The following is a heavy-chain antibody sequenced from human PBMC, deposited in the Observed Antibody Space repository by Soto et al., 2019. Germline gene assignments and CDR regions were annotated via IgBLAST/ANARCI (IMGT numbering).Heavy chain of an antibody. D-gene: IGHD6-13*01. Sequence: PSQTLSLTCAIFGDSVSSKSVAWNWIRQSPSRGLEWLGRTYYRSKWYDDYAVSVKSRITINPDTSKNQFSLQLNSVTPEDTAVYYCARVRCKQQMSHFDYWGQGILVTVSS. CDR3: ARVRCKQQMSHFDY. CDR1: GDSVSSKSVA. CDR2: TYYRSKWYD. J-gene: IGHJ4*02. V-gene: IGHV6-1*01.